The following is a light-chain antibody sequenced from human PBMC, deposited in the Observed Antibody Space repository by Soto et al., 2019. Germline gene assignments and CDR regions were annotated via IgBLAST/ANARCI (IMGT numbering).Light chain of an antibody. J-gene: IGLJ1*01. CDR3: SAFTGTTYV. V-gene: IGLV2-14*03. CDR2: DVS. Sequence: QSALTQPASGSGSPGQSFTISCTGTSSDVGGNKYVSWYQHYPGKAPKLMICDVSNRPSGVSNRFSGSKSGNTASLTISGLQAEDEADYYCSAFTGTTYVFGTGTKVTVL. CDR1: SSDVGGNKY.